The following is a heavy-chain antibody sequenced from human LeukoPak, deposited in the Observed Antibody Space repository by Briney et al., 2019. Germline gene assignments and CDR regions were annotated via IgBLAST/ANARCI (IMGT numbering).Heavy chain of an antibody. Sequence: SETLSLTCIVSGPSISSSYYYSWIRQPPGKGLEWIGEINHSGSTNYNPSLKSRVTISVDTSKNQFSLKLSSVTAADTAVYYCARGAVRCSGGSCLPGLPDYWGQGTLVTVSS. J-gene: IGHJ4*02. D-gene: IGHD2-15*01. V-gene: IGHV4/OR15-8*01. CDR1: GPSISSSYY. CDR2: INHSGST. CDR3: ARGAVRCSGGSCLPGLPDY.